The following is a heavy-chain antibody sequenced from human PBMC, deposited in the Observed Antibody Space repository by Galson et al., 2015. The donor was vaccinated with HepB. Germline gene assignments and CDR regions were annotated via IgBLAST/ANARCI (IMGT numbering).Heavy chain of an antibody. D-gene: IGHD1-26*01. CDR1: GYTFTGYY. J-gene: IGHJ3*02. Sequence: SVKVSCKASGYTFTGYYMHWVRQAPGQGLEWMGWINPNSGGTNYAQKFQDWVTMTRDTSISTAYMELSRLRSDDTAVYYCAREYSGSHFDIWGQGTMVTVSS. CDR2: INPNSGGT. V-gene: IGHV1-2*04. CDR3: AREYSGSHFDI.